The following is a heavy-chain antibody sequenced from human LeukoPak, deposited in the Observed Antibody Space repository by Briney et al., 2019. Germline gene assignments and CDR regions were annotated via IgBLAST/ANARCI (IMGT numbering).Heavy chain of an antibody. J-gene: IGHJ4*02. CDR3: ARGLYDSSAVDY. CDR2: IYSGGST. V-gene: IGHV3-66*01. D-gene: IGHD3-22*01. Sequence: GGSLRLSCAASGFTVSSNYMSWVRQAPGKGLESVSVIYSGGSTYYADSVKGRFTISRDNSKNTLYLQMNSLRAEDTAVYYCARGLYDSSAVDYWGQGTLVTVSS. CDR1: GFTVSSNY.